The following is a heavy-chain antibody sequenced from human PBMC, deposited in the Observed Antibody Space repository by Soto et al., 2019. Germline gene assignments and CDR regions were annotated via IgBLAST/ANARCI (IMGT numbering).Heavy chain of an antibody. Sequence: GGSLRLSCAASGFTFSSYGMHWVRQAPGKGLEWVAVIWYDGSNKYYADSVKGRFTISRDNSKNTLYLQMNSLRAEDTAVYYCASDFGRGLRRYDYWGQGTLVTVSS. V-gene: IGHV3-33*01. J-gene: IGHJ4*02. CDR2: IWYDGSNK. D-gene: IGHD5-12*01. CDR1: GFTFSSYG. CDR3: ASDFGRGLRRYDY.